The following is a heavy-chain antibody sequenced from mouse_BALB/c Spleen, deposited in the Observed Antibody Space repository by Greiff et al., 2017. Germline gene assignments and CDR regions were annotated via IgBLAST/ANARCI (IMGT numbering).Heavy chain of an antibody. CDR2: IWSGGST. J-gene: IGHJ3*01. CDR1: GFSLTSYG. V-gene: IGHV2-2*02. D-gene: IGHD2-1*01. Sequence: VKVVESGPGLVQPSQSLSITCTVSGFSLTSYGVHWVRQSPGKGLEWLGVIWSGGSTDYNAAFISRLSISKDNSKSQVFFKMNSLQANDTAIYYCARGDGNYEEFAYWGQGTLVTVSA. CDR3: ARGDGNYEEFAY.